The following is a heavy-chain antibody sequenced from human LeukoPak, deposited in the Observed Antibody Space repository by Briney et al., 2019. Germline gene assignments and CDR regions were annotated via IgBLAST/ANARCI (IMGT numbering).Heavy chain of an antibody. CDR1: GGSISSYY. J-gene: IGHJ4*02. V-gene: IGHV4-59*01. CDR3: ARDNWGSADY. CDR2: IYYSGST. Sequence: SETLSLTCTVSGGSISSYYWSWIRQPPGKGLEWIGYIYYSGSTNYNPSLKSRVTISVDTSKNQFSLKLSSVTAADTAVYYCARDNWGSADYWGQGNLVTVSS. D-gene: IGHD7-27*01.